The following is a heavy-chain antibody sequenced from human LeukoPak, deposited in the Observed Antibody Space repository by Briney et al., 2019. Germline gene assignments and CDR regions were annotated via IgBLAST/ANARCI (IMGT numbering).Heavy chain of an antibody. CDR3: ARQATDGTWSDP. Sequence: SETLSLTCTVSGGSISRSTYYWSWIRQPPGKGLEWIGYIVSTGTTNYNPSLMSRVTMSVDTSKHQFSLRLSSVTAADTAVYYCARQATDGTWSDPWGQGALVTVSS. J-gene: IGHJ5*02. CDR2: IVSTGTT. CDR1: GGSISRSTYY. D-gene: IGHD2-21*02. V-gene: IGHV4-61*05.